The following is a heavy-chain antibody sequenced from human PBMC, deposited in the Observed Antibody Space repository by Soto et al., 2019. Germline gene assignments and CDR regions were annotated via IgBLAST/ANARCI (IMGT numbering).Heavy chain of an antibody. V-gene: IGHV4-59*08. CDR1: GGSISSYY. Sequence: PSETLSLTCTVSGGSISSYYWSWIRQPPGKGLEWIGYIYYSGSTNYNPSLKSRVTISVDTSKNQFSLKLSSVTAADTSVYYCASLIIAGAGRWLGWFDPWGQGTWVTVSS. CDR3: ASLIIAGAGRWLGWFDP. J-gene: IGHJ5*02. D-gene: IGHD6-19*01. CDR2: IYYSGST.